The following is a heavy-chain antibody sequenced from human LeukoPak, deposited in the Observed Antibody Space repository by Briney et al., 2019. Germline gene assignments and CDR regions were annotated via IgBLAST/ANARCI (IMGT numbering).Heavy chain of an antibody. CDR3: ARAKVSSGWYEILDY. J-gene: IGHJ4*02. CDR1: GFTFDDYG. V-gene: IGHV3-20*04. D-gene: IGHD6-19*01. Sequence: GGSLRLSCAAAGFTFDDYGMSWVRQAPGKGLEWVSGINWNGGSTVYADSVKGRFTISRDNAKNSLYLQMNSLRAEDTALYYCARAKVSSGWYEILDYCGQGTLVTVSS. CDR2: INWNGGST.